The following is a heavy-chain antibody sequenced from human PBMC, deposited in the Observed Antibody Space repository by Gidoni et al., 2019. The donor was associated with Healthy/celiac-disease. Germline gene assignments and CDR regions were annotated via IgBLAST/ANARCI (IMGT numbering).Heavy chain of an antibody. V-gene: IGHV3-48*01. CDR3: ARGYYGSGSYPQRDAFDY. D-gene: IGHD3-10*01. CDR2: ISSSSSTI. J-gene: IGHJ4*02. CDR1: GFTFSSYS. Sequence: EVQLVESGGGLVQPGGSLRLSCAASGFTFSSYSMNWVRQAPGKGLEWVSYISSSSSTIYYADSVKGRFTISRDNAKNSLYLQMNSLRAEDTAVYYCARGYYGSGSYPQRDAFDYWGQGTLVTVSS.